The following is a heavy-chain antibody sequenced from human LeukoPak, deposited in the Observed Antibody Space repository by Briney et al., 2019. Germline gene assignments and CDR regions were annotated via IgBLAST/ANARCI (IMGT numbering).Heavy chain of an antibody. CDR1: GFIFSSHA. V-gene: IGHV3-30*04. D-gene: IGHD3-16*02. CDR2: TSKDASSK. J-gene: IGHJ4*02. CDR3: VRDPAYEYIWGTYRPDVSLDF. Sequence: GGSLRLSCAASGFIFSSHAMHWVRQAPGKGLEWVAGTSKDASSKAYVDSVKGRFTISRDNSKNTLYLQMNSLTPEDAAVYYCVRDPAYEYIWGTYRPDVSLDFWGQGILVTVS.